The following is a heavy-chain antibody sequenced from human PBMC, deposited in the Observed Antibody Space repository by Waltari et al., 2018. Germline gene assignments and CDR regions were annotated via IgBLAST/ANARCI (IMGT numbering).Heavy chain of an antibody. J-gene: IGHJ5*02. V-gene: IGHV5-10-1*03. CDR3: ARRVDYGDSNKWFDP. CDR2: VAPRDSSS. Sequence: VQLGQSGVEVKKSGESLRISCEASGYDFNNYWISWVRQMPGKGLEWMGEVAPRDSSSNYHPSFQGHVIISVDKSITTAYVQWNSLETSDTAMYYCARRVDYGDSNKWFDPWGQGTLVTVS. D-gene: IGHD4-17*01. CDR1: GYDFNNYW.